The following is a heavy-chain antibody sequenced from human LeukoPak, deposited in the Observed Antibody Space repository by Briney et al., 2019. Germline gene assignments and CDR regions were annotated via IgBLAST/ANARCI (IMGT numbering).Heavy chain of an antibody. CDR3: ARQMTPNNWFDP. J-gene: IGHJ5*02. Sequence: SEILSLTCTVSGGSISSSSYYWGWIRQPPGKGLEWIGSIYYSGSTYYNPSLKSRVTISVDTSKNQFSLKLSSVTAADTAVYYCARQMTPNNWFDPWGQGTLVTVSS. D-gene: IGHD2-15*01. CDR1: GGSISSSSYY. V-gene: IGHV4-39*01. CDR2: IYYSGST.